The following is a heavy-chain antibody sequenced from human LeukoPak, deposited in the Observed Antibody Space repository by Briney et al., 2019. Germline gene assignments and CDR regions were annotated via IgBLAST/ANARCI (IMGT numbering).Heavy chain of an antibody. CDR1: GFTFSNYA. Sequence: PGRSLRLSCAASGFTFSNYAMHWVRQAPGKGLEWVAVISYDGSNKYYADSVKGRFTISRDNSMNTLYLQMNSLRAEDTAVYYCAREPYSSGWYFSYYFDYWGQGTLVTVSS. D-gene: IGHD6-19*01. CDR3: AREPYSSGWYFSYYFDY. CDR2: ISYDGSNK. J-gene: IGHJ4*02. V-gene: IGHV3-30-3*01.